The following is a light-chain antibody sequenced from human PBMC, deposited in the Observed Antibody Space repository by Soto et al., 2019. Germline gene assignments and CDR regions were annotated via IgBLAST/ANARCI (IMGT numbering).Light chain of an antibody. J-gene: IGKJ1*01. V-gene: IGKV4-1*01. CDR3: QQYYNIPWT. CDR2: WAS. CDR1: QSVFYSSKSKNS. Sequence: DIVMTQSADSLAVSPGERATITCKSSQSVFYSSKSKNSVAWYQQKPGQPPKLLIYWASSRETGVPDRFSGSGSGTDFTLTISSLQAEDVAVYYCQQYYNIPWTFGQGTKVEVK.